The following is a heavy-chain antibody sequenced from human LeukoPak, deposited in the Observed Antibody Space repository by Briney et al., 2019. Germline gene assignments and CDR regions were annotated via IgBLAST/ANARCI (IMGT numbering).Heavy chain of an antibody. CDR2: IIPIFGTA. V-gene: IGHV1-69*01. J-gene: IGHJ5*02. CDR1: GGTFSSYT. Sequence: SVKVSCKASGGTFSSYTISWVRQAPGQGLEWMGGIIPIFGTANYAQKFQGRVTITADESTSTAYMELSSLRSEDTAVYYCARDPCSSTSCFNWFDPWGQGTLVTVSS. CDR3: ARDPCSSTSCFNWFDP. D-gene: IGHD2-2*01.